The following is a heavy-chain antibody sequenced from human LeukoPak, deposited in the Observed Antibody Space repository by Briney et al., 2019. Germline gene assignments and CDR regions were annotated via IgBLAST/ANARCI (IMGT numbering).Heavy chain of an antibody. CDR3: ARDYYDSSGNLFDY. CDR1: GGTFSSYA. CDR2: INPNSGGT. J-gene: IGHJ4*02. Sequence: ASVKVSCKASGGTFSSYAISWVRQAPGQGLEWMGWINPNSGGTNYAQKFQGRVTMTRDTSISTAYMELSRLRSGDTAVYYCARDYYDSSGNLFDYWGQGTLVTVSS. V-gene: IGHV1-2*02. D-gene: IGHD3-22*01.